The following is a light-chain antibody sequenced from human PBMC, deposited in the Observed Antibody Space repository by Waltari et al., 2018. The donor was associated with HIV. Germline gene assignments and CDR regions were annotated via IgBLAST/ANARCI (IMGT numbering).Light chain of an antibody. Sequence: CRASQNIDTFLNWFQQKPGKAPKLLIHAASTLQSGVPSRFNGSGSGTDFTLIISSLQPEDFATYYCLQTYSTPLTFGPGTKVDIQ. V-gene: IGKV1-39*01. J-gene: IGKJ3*01. CDR2: AAS. CDR1: QNIDTF. CDR3: LQTYSTPLT.